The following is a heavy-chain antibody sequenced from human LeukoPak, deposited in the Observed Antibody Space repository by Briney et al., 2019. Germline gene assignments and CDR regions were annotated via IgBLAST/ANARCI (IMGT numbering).Heavy chain of an antibody. CDR2: IYHSGST. Sequence: SETLSLTCAVSGYSISSGYYWGWIRQPPGKGLEWIGSIYHSGSTYYNPSLKSRVTISVDTSKNQFSLKLSSLTAADTAVYYCARHSTSSTTDAFDIWGQGTMVTVSS. D-gene: IGHD6-13*01. V-gene: IGHV4-38-2*01. CDR3: ARHSTSSTTDAFDI. J-gene: IGHJ3*02. CDR1: GYSISSGYY.